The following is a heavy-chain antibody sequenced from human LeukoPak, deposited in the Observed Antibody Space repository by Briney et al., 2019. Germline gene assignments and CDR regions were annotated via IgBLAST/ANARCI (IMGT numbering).Heavy chain of an antibody. CDR1: GFTFSNYA. D-gene: IGHD6-19*01. V-gene: IGHV3-30-3*01. CDR3: ARDRYSSGWYGHFDY. Sequence: GGSLRLSGAASGFTFSNYAIHWVRQAPAKGLECVAVISYDGGNEYYTDSVKGRFTISRDNSKNTLYLQMNSLRADDTAVYYCARDRYSSGWYGHFDYWGQGTLVTVSS. CDR2: ISYDGGNE. J-gene: IGHJ4*02.